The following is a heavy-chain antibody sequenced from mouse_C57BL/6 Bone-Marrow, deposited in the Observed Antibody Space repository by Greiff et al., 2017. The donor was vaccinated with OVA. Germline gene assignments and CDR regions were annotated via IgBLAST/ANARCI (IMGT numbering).Heavy chain of an antibody. V-gene: IGHV5-16*01. CDR3: AREGIPTVVDWYFDV. D-gene: IGHD1-1*01. J-gene: IGHJ1*03. Sequence: EVKLMESEGGLVQPGSSMKLSCTASGFTFSDYYMAWVRQVPEKGLEWVANINYDGSSTYYLDSLKSRFIISRDTEKNILYLQMSSLKSEDTATYYCAREGIPTVVDWYFDVWGTGTTVTVSS. CDR2: INYDGSST. CDR1: GFTFSDYY.